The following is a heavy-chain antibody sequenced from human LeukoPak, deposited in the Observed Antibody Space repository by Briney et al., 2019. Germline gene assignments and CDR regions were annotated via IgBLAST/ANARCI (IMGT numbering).Heavy chain of an antibody. CDR2: VYHSGST. V-gene: IGHV4-4*02. CDR1: GGSISSNNW. CDR3: ARRGSSPGTFDY. Sequence: SETLSLTCAVSGGSISSNNWWSWVRQPPGKGLEWIGEVYHSGSTSYNPSLLSRVTISVDKSKNQFSLEMRSVTAADTAVYYCARRGSSPGTFDYWGQGTLVTVSS. J-gene: IGHJ4*02. D-gene: IGHD1-26*01.